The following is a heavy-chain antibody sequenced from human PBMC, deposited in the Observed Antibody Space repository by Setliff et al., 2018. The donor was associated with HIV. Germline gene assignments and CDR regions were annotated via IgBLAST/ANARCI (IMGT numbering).Heavy chain of an antibody. J-gene: IGHJ6*03. Sequence: ASVKVSCKASGYPFTSYDINWVRQATGQGLEWMGWMNPNRGNTGYAQNFQGRVAMTRNTSISTAYMELSSLRSEDTAVYYCARGEGWELPIPTHYMDVWGKGTTVTVSS. CDR3: ARGEGWELPIPTHYMDV. CDR1: GYPFTSYD. D-gene: IGHD1-26*01. V-gene: IGHV1-8*02. CDR2: MNPNRGNT.